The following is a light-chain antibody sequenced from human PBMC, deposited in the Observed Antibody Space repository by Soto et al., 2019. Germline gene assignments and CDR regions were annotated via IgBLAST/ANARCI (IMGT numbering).Light chain of an antibody. V-gene: IGKV3D-20*01. Sequence: EIVLTQSPATLSLSPGERATLSCGASQRVGSNFLAWYQYKPGLAPRLVIYDASSRATGIPDRFSGSGSGTDFTLTISRLEPEDFAIYYCQQYSTSSYTFGQGTKLEI. CDR2: DAS. CDR3: QQYSTSSYT. J-gene: IGKJ2*01. CDR1: QRVGSNF.